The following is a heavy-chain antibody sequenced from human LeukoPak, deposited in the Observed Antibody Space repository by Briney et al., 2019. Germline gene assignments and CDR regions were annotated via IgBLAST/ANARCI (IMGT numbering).Heavy chain of an antibody. CDR1: GGSISSSSYY. CDR3: ARSFVDSSGYYDDY. J-gene: IGHJ4*02. CDR2: IYYSGST. V-gene: IGHV4-61*05. Sequence: PSETLSLTCTVSGGSISSSSYYWGWIRQPPGKGLEWIGYIYYSGSTNYNPSLKSRVTISVDTSKNQFSLKLSSVTAADTAVYYCARSFVDSSGYYDDYWGQGTLVTVSS. D-gene: IGHD3-22*01.